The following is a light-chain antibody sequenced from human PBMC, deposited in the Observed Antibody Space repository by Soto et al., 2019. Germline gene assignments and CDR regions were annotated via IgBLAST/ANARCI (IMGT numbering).Light chain of an antibody. J-gene: IGLJ2*01. V-gene: IGLV2-8*01. CDR2: EVN. Sequence: QSALTQPPSASGSPGQSVTISCTGTSSDVGNYNYVSWYQQYPGKATKLMIYEVNKRPSGVPDRFSGSKSGNTASLTVSGLQAEDEADYYCTSYAAGKNVVFGGGTKLTVL. CDR1: SSDVGNYNY. CDR3: TSYAAGKNVV.